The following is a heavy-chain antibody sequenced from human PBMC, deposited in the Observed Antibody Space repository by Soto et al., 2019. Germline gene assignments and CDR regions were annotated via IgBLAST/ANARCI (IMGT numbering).Heavy chain of an antibody. V-gene: IGHV3-33*01. J-gene: IGHJ6*02. CDR2: IWYDGSNK. D-gene: IGHD2-15*01. CDR3: ARDTDKKGMDV. Sequence: GGSLRLSCAASGFTFSSYGMHWVRQAPGKGLEWVAVIWYDGSNKYYADSVKGRFTISRDNSKNTLYLQMNSLRAEDTAVYYCARDTDKKGMDVWGQGTTVTVSS. CDR1: GFTFSSYG.